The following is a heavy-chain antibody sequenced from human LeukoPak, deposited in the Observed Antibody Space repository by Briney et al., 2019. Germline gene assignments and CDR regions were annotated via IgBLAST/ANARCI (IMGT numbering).Heavy chain of an antibody. D-gene: IGHD4-17*01. Sequence: GGSLRLSCAASGFTFSSYSMNGVRQAPGKGLEWVSYISSSSSTIYFADSVKGRFTISRDTAKNSLYLQMNSLRAEDTAVYYCARGHYGDYVPFDYWGQGTLVTVSS. J-gene: IGHJ4*02. V-gene: IGHV3-48*01. CDR2: ISSSSSTI. CDR3: ARGHYGDYVPFDY. CDR1: GFTFSSYS.